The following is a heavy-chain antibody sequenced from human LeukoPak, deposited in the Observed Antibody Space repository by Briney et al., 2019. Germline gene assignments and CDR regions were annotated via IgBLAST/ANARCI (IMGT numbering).Heavy chain of an antibody. Sequence: GGSLRLSCAASGFTFSSYGMHWVRQAPGKGLERVAFIRYDGSNKYYADSVKGRFTIYRDNSKNMLYLQMNSLRAEDTAVYYCATSGYSSSWYVSWGQGILVTVSS. J-gene: IGHJ4*02. V-gene: IGHV3-30*02. D-gene: IGHD6-13*01. CDR1: GFTFSSYG. CDR2: IRYDGSNK. CDR3: ATSGYSSSWYVS.